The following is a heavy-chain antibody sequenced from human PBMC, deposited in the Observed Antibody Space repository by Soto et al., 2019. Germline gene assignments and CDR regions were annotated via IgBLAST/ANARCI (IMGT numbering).Heavy chain of an antibody. Sequence: VQLVESGGGLVQPGGSLRLSCAVSGFSVSNTFMNWVRQATGKGLEWVSVIHSGGNTFYGDSVKGRFTISRDNSKNTVYLQMSSLRGEDTAVYFCARALVTTPPRTFDYWGQGTLVTVSS. J-gene: IGHJ4*02. CDR1: GFSVSNTF. D-gene: IGHD2-21*02. CDR2: IHSGGNT. CDR3: ARALVTTPPRTFDY. V-gene: IGHV3-66*01.